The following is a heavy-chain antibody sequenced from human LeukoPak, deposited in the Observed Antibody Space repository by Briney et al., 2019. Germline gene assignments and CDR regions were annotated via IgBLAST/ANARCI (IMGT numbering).Heavy chain of an antibody. V-gene: IGHV3-23*01. D-gene: IGHD1-1*01. CDR1: GFTFSDYY. CDR2: ISGSGGST. J-gene: IGHJ4*02. Sequence: GGSLRLSCAASGFTFSDYYMSWIRQAPGKGLEWVSAISGSGGSTYYADSVKGRFTISRDNSKNTLYLQMNSLRAEDTAVYYCAKDLGRGELERYFDYWGQGTLVTVSS. CDR3: AKDLGRGELERYFDY.